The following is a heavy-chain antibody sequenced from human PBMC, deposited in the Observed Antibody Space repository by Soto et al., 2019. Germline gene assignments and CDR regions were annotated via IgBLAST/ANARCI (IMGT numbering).Heavy chain of an antibody. V-gene: IGHV1-2*04. CDR2: INPKSGGT. CDR3: ARGHSTDCSNGVCSFFYNHEMDV. D-gene: IGHD2-8*01. CDR1: GYSFTDYH. J-gene: IGHJ6*02. Sequence: ASVKVSCTASGYSFTDYHIHWVRQAPGQGLEWLGRINPKSGGTSTAQKFQGWVTMTRDRSISTVYMELTRLRSDDTAVYFCARGHSTDCSNGVCSFFYNHEMDVWGQGTTVTVSS.